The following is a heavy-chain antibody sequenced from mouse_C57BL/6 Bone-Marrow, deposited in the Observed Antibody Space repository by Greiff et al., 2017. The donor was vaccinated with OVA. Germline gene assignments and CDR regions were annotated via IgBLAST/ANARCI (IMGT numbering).Heavy chain of an antibody. V-gene: IGHV1-42*01. CDR3: AYYGFDY. CDR2: INPSTGGT. J-gene: IGHJ2*01. D-gene: IGHD1-1*01. Sequence: DVQLQESGPELVKPGASVKISCKASFYSFTGYYMNWVKQSPEKSLEWIGDINPSTGGTTYNQKFKAKATLTVDKSSSTAYMQLKSLTSEDSAVYYCAYYGFDYWGQGTTLTVSS. CDR1: FYSFTGYY.